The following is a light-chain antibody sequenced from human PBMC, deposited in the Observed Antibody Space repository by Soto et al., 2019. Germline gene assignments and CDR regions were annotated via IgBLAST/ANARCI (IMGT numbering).Light chain of an antibody. CDR1: SSNIGSNT. CDR3: AAWDDSLNGLV. J-gene: IGLJ2*01. Sequence: QLVLTQPPSASGTPGQRVTISCSGRSSNIGSNTVNWYQQLPGTAPKLLIYSNNQRPSGVPDRFSGSKSGTSASLAISGLQSEDEADYYCAAWDDSLNGLVFGGGTKLTVL. CDR2: SNN. V-gene: IGLV1-44*01.